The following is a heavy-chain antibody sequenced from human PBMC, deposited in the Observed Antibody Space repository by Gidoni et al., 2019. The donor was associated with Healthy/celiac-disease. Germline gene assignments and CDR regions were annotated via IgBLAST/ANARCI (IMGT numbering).Heavy chain of an antibody. V-gene: IGHV1-24*01. CDR1: GYTLTELS. Sequence: QVQLVQSGAEVKKPGASVKVSCKVSGYTLTELSMHWVRQAPGKGLEWMGGFDPEDGETIYAQKFQGRVTMTEDTSTDTAYMELSSLRSEDTAVYYCATDRGSLQLLRPDRHYYYGMDVWGQGTTVTVSS. CDR2: FDPEDGET. J-gene: IGHJ6*02. D-gene: IGHD2-2*01. CDR3: ATDRGSLQLLRPDRHYYYGMDV.